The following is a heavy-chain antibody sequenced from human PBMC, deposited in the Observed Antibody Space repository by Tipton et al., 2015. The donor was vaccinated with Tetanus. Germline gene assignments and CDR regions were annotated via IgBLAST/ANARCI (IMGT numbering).Heavy chain of an antibody. V-gene: IGHV4-61*05. CDR2: TYYSGST. CDR3: VRHPPPYYYGSGSYLDY. CDR1: GASIGSISYY. Sequence: TLSLTCTVSGASIGSISYYWSWIRQPPGKGLEWIGYTYYSGSTGYNPSLKSRVTISIDSSKNQFSLKLTSVTAADTAVYFCVRHPPPYYYGSGSYLDYWGQGTPVTVSS. J-gene: IGHJ4*02. D-gene: IGHD3-10*01.